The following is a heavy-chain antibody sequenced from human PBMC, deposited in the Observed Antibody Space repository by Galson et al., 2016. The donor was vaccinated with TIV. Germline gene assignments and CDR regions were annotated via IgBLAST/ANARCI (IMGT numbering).Heavy chain of an antibody. J-gene: IGHJ4*02. V-gene: IGHV3-23*01. CDR3: AKMDSSGFDYVRRFDF. CDR2: TSGGGGST. D-gene: IGHD3-22*01. CDR1: GFTFSSHA. Sequence: SLRLSCAASGFTFSSHAITWVRQAPGKGLEWISATSGGGGSTYHTDSVKGRFTISRDNSKNTVFLQMNSLRVEDTAVYYCAKMDSSGFDYVRRFDFWGQGTLATVSS.